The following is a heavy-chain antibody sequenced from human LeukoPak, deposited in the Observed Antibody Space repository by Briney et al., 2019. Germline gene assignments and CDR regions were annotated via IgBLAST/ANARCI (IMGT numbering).Heavy chain of an antibody. V-gene: IGHV4-59*08. CDR1: GGSISSYY. CDR2: IYYSGST. D-gene: IGHD3-10*01. CDR3: ARYQSHRGDFDY. Sequence: PSETLSLTCTVSGGSISSYYWSWIRQPPGKGLEWIGYIYYSGSTNYNPSLKSRVTISVDTSKSQFSLKLSSVTAADTAVYYCARYQSHRGDFDYWGQGTLVTVSS. J-gene: IGHJ4*02.